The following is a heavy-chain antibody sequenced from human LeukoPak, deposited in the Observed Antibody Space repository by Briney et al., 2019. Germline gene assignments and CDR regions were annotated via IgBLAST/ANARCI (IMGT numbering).Heavy chain of an antibody. CDR2: IYYSGST. CDR3: ARGRLRTRFDY. Sequence: PSETLSLTCTVSGGSISSYYWSWIRQPPGKGLEWIGYIYYSGSTNYNPSLKSRVTISVDTSKNQFSLKLSSVTAADTAVYYCARGRLRTRFDYWGQGTLVTVSS. CDR1: GGSISSYY. V-gene: IGHV4-59*01. D-gene: IGHD5-12*01. J-gene: IGHJ4*02.